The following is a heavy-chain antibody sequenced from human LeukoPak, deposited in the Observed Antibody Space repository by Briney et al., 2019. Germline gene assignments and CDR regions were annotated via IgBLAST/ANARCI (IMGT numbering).Heavy chain of an antibody. V-gene: IGHV3-33*01. CDR3: ARENTMVRGVTLYYFDY. CDR2: IWYDGSKK. J-gene: IGHJ4*02. CDR1: GFIFRSYG. Sequence: PGRSLRLSCAASGFIFRSYGIHWVRQAPGKGLEWVAVIWYDGSKKYYADSVKGRLTISRDNSKNTLYLQMDSLRAEDTAVYYCARENTMVRGVTLYYFDYWGQGTLVTVSS. D-gene: IGHD3-10*01.